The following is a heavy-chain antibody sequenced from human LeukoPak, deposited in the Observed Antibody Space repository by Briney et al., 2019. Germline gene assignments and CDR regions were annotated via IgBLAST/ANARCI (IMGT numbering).Heavy chain of an antibody. Sequence: ASVKVSCKASGYTFTSYAINWVRQAPGQGLEWMGWINTNTGNPTYAQGFTGRFVFSLDTSVSTAYLQISSLKAEDTAVYYCARSGRYSSSSRPYYYYYMDVWGKGTTVTVSS. CDR1: GYTFTSYA. CDR3: ARSGRYSSSSRPYYYYYMDV. D-gene: IGHD6-6*01. CDR2: INTNTGNP. J-gene: IGHJ6*03. V-gene: IGHV7-4-1*02.